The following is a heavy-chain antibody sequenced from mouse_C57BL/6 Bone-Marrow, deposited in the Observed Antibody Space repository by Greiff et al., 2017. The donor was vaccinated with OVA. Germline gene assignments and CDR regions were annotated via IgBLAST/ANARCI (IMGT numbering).Heavy chain of an antibody. CDR3: ARRGYYGSRDWYFDV. J-gene: IGHJ1*03. CDR1: GYTFTSYW. V-gene: IGHV1-55*01. Sequence: QVHVKQPGAELVKPGASVKMSCKASGYTFTSYWITWVKQRPGQGLEWIGDIYPGSGSTNYNEKFKSKATLTVDTSSSTAYMQLSSLTSEDSAVYYCARRGYYGSRDWYFDVWGTGTTVTVSS. CDR2: IYPGSGST. D-gene: IGHD1-1*01.